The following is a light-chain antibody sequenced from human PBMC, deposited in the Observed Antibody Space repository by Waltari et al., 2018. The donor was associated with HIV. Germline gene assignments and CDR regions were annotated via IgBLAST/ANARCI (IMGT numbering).Light chain of an antibody. CDR3: QSADNSDTYYV. Sequence: SYELTQPPSISVSPEQTARNTCSGASLADQYVDWYQQKPGQAPLLVMYKDTERPSGIPERFFGSTSGTTVTLTIDGVQAEDEADYYCQSADNSDTYYVFGSGTKVTVL. V-gene: IGLV3-25*03. CDR1: SLADQY. J-gene: IGLJ1*01. CDR2: KDT.